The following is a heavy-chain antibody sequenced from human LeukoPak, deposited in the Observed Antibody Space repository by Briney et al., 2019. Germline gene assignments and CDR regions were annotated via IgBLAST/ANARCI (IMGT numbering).Heavy chain of an antibody. CDR1: GGSINYYY. Sequence: SETLSLTCTVSGGSINYYYWSWIRQPPGKGLEWIGYIYYRGSTNYNPSLNSRVTISVDTSKNQFSLKLSSVTAADTAVYYCARLHHTVYYYYMDVWGKGTTVTVSS. CDR3: ARLHHTVYYYYMDV. J-gene: IGHJ6*03. D-gene: IGHD1-14*01. CDR2: IYYRGST. V-gene: IGHV4-59*01.